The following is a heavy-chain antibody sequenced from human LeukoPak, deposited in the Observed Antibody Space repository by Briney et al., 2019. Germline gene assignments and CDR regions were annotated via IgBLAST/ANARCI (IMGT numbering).Heavy chain of an antibody. Sequence: GGSLRLSCATSGFTVSSNYMSWARQAPGKGLEWVSVIYSGGSTYYADSVKGRFTISRHNSKNTLYLQMNSLRAEDTAVYYCAREYSGSSPYYFDYWGQGTLVTVSS. J-gene: IGHJ4*02. CDR1: GFTVSSNY. CDR2: IYSGGST. D-gene: IGHD1-26*01. V-gene: IGHV3-53*04. CDR3: AREYSGSSPYYFDY.